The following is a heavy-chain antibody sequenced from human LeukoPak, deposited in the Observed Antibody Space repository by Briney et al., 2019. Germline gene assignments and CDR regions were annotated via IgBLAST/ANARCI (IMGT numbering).Heavy chain of an antibody. CDR2: IYSGGST. CDR3: ARRSSGWLFDN. CDR1: GFTFSSNY. D-gene: IGHD6-19*01. Sequence: GGSLRLSCAASGFTFSSNYMSWVRQAPGKGLEWVSVIYSGGSTYYADSVKGRFTISRDNSKNTLYFQMNSLRAEDTAVYYCARRSSGWLFDNWGQGTLVTVSS. J-gene: IGHJ4*02. V-gene: IGHV3-53*01.